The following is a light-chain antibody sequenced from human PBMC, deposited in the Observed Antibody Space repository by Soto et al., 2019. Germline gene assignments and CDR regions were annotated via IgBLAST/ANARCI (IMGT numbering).Light chain of an antibody. CDR2: DTS. CDR1: QTLNNY. J-gene: IGKJ1*01. V-gene: IGKV3-11*01. CDR3: QQRSDWRWT. Sequence: LTQSPATLSVSPGGRTILSCRASQTLNNYLAWYQQKPGQAPRLLIYDTSKRAPGVPARFIGSGSGTAFTLTIDIVEPEDYAIYYCQQRSDWRWTFGQGTKVEIK.